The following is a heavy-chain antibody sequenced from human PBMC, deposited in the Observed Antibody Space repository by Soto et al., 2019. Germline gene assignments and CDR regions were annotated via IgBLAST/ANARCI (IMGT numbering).Heavy chain of an antibody. CDR3: ARGVLMAGTPEYFQH. CDR2: IIPIFGTA. V-gene: IGHV1-69*13. D-gene: IGHD6-19*01. Sequence: SVKVSCKASGGTFSSYAISWVRQAPEQGLEWRGGIIPIFGTANYAQKFQGRVTITADESTSTAYMELSSLRSEDTAVYYCARGVLMAGTPEYFQHWGQGTLVTVSS. J-gene: IGHJ1*01. CDR1: GGTFSSYA.